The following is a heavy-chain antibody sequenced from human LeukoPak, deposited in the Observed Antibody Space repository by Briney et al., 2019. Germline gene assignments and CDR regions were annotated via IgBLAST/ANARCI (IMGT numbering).Heavy chain of an antibody. V-gene: IGHV1-69*01. CDR2: IIPIFGTA. CDR3: ATYYYGSDSNWFDP. D-gene: IGHD3-10*01. Sequence: GSSVKVSCKASGGTFSSYAISWVRQAPGQGLEWMGGIIPIFGTANYAQKFQGRVTITADESTSTAYMELSSLRSEDTAVYYCATYYYGSDSNWFDPWGQGTLVTVSS. CDR1: GGTFSSYA. J-gene: IGHJ5*02.